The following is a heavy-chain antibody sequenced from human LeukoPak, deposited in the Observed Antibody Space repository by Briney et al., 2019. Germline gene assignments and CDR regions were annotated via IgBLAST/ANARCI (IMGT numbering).Heavy chain of an antibody. J-gene: IGHJ6*03. Sequence: ASVKVSCKASGYTFTSYAMNWVRQAPGQGLEWMGWINTNTGNPTYAQGFTGRFVFSLDTSVSTAYLQISSLKAEDTAVYYCARVYCPGWGFCYYYCYMDVWGKGTTVTVSS. CDR2: INTNTGNP. V-gene: IGHV7-4-1*02. CDR1: GYTFTSYA. CDR3: ARVYCPGWGFCYYYCYMDV. D-gene: IGHD2-8*02.